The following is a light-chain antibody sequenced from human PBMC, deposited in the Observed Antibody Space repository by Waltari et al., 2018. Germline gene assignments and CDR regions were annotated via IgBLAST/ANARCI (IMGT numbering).Light chain of an antibody. J-gene: IGLJ1*01. CDR2: EVS. CDR1: SSDVGSYHL. V-gene: IGLV2-23*02. CDR3: CSYAGSSTFV. Sequence: QSALTQPASVSGSPGQSITISCTGTSSDVGSYHLVPWYQQHPGKATKLMIYEVSKRPSGVSNRFSGSKSGNTASLTISGLQAEDEADYYCCSYAGSSTFVFGTGTKVTVL.